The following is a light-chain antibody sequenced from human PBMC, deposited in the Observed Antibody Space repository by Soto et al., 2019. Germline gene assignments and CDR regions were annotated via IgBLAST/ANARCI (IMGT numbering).Light chain of an antibody. Sequence: EIVLTQSPGTLSLSPGDRATLSCRASQSVSSSDFAWYQQKAAQAPRLLIYGASSRATGIPDRFSGSGSGPYFYLTISRLEPEDFAVYYCVKYCSSPLYTFGQGTKLEI. CDR2: GAS. V-gene: IGKV3-20*01. CDR1: QSVSSSD. J-gene: IGKJ2*01. CDR3: VKYCSSPLYT.